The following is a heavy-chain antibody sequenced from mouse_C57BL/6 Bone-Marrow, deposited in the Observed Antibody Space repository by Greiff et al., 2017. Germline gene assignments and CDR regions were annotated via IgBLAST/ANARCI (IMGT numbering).Heavy chain of an antibody. D-gene: IGHD2-3*01. CDR2: ISNLAYSI. CDR1: GFTFSDYG. V-gene: IGHV5-15*01. J-gene: IGHJ3*01. CDR3: ARTGWSAWFAY. Sequence: EVQGVESGGGLVQPGGSLKLSCAASGFTFSDYGMAWVRQAPRKGPEWVAFISNLAYSIYYADTVTGRFTISRENAKNTLYLEMSSLRSEDTAMYYCARTGWSAWFAYWGQGTLVTVSA.